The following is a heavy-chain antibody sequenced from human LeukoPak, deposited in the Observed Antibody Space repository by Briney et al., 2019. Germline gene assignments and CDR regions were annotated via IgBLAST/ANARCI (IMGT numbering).Heavy chain of an antibody. J-gene: IGHJ3*02. CDR1: GFTFSGSS. CDR2: IRGRTNNYAT. V-gene: IGHV3-73*01. CDR3: TRRAEDYGDYADALDI. Sequence: GGSLRLSCAASGFTFSGSSMHWVRQASGKGLEWVGRIRGRTNNYATAYAASVKGRFTISRDDSKNTAYLQMNSLKTEDTAVYYCTRRAEDYGDYADALDIWGQGAMVTVSS. D-gene: IGHD4-17*01.